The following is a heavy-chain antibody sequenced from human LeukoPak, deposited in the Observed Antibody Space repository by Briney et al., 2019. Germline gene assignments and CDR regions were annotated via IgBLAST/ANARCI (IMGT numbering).Heavy chain of an antibody. CDR2: INPNSGGT. Sequence: GASVKVSCKASGYTFTGYYMHWVRQAPGQGLEWMGWINPNSGGTNYAQKFQGRVTMTEDTSTDTAYMELSSLRSEDTAVYYCATALLLDTAMVDFDYWGQGTLVTVSS. CDR3: ATALLLDTAMVDFDY. CDR1: GYTFTGYY. J-gene: IGHJ4*02. D-gene: IGHD5-18*01. V-gene: IGHV1-2*02.